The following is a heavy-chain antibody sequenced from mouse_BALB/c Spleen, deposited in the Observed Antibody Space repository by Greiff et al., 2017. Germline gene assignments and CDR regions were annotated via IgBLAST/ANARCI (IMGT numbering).Heavy chain of an antibody. CDR1: GYTFTSYW. CDR3: TRLNFYGYDGWFAY. CDR2: IYPGNSDT. J-gene: IGHJ3*01. D-gene: IGHD2-2*01. Sequence: DVQLVESGTVLARPGASVKMSCKASGYTFTSYWMHWVKQRPGQGLEWIGAIYPGNSDTSYNQKFKGKAKLTAVTSTSTAYMELSSLTNEDSAVYYCTRLNFYGYDGWFAYWGQGTLVTVSA. V-gene: IGHV1-5*01.